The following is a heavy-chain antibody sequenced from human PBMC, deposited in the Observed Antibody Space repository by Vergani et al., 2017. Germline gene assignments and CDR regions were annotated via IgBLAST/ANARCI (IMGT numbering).Heavy chain of an antibody. Sequence: QVQLQESGPGLVKPSGTPSLTCAVSGGSISSSNWWSWVRQPPGKGLEWIGEIYHSGSTNYNPSLKSRVTISVDKSKNQFSLKLSSVTAADTAVYYCARSPEYYYDSSGYHTPAAFDIWGQGTMVTVSS. CDR3: ARSPEYYYDSSGYHTPAAFDI. V-gene: IGHV4-4*02. J-gene: IGHJ3*02. D-gene: IGHD3-22*01. CDR1: GGSISSSNW. CDR2: IYHSGST.